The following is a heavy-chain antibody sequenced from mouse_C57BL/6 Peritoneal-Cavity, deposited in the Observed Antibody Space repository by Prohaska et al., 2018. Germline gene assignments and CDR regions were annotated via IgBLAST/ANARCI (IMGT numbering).Heavy chain of an antibody. CDR2: MYHGDGET. V-gene: IGHV1-80*01. Sequence: QVQLQQSGAELVKPGASVKISCKASGYAFSSYWMNWVKQRPGKGLEWIGQMYHGDGETNYNGKFKGKARLTADKSSSTAYMQLSSLTSEDSAVYFCARGGDYAMDYWGQGTSVTVSS. CDR1: GYAFSSYW. J-gene: IGHJ4*01. CDR3: ARGGDYAMDY.